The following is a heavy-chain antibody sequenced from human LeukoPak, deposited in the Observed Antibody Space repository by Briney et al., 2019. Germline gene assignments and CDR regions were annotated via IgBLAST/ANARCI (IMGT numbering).Heavy chain of an antibody. J-gene: IGHJ3*02. V-gene: IGHV3-48*03. D-gene: IGHD1-26*01. CDR1: GFTFSSYE. CDR3: ARVNSGSSLTSAFDI. Sequence: GGSLRLSCAASGFTFSSYEVNWVRQAPGKGLEWVSYISSSGSTIYYADSVKGRFTISRDNAKNSLYLQMNSLRAEDTAVYYCARVNSGSSLTSAFDIWGQGPMVTVSS. CDR2: ISSSGSTI.